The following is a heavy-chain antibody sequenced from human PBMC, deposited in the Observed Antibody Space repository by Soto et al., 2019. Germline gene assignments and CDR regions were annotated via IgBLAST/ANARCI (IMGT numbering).Heavy chain of an antibody. CDR1: GGTFSSYA. D-gene: IGHD6-13*01. CDR2: IIPIFGTA. CDR3: AFPAAGTGHWFDP. Sequence: GASVKVSCKASGGTFSSYAISWVRQAPGQGLEWMGGIIPIFGTANYAQKFQGRVTITADESTSTAYMELSSLRSEDTAVYYCAFPAAGTGHWFDPWGQGTLVTVSS. V-gene: IGHV1-69*13. J-gene: IGHJ5*02.